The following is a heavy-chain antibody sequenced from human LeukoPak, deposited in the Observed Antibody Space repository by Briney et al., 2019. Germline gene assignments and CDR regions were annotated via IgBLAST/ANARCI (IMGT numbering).Heavy chain of an antibody. CDR2: ISSSGSTI. Sequence: PGGSLRLSCAASGFTFSSYEMNWVRQAPGKGLEWVSYISSSGSTIYYADSVKGRFTISRDNAKNSLYLQMNSLRAEDTAVYYCSSRGYSGYDSEFDYWGQGTLVTVSS. CDR1: GFTFSSYE. CDR3: SSRGYSGYDSEFDY. D-gene: IGHD5-12*01. V-gene: IGHV3-48*03. J-gene: IGHJ4*02.